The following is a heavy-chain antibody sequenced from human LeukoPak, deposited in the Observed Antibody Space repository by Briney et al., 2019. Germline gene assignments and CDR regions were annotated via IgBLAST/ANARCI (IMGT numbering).Heavy chain of an antibody. CDR2: IWYDGSNK. CDR3: AREGYGDYGGWFDP. Sequence: GRSLRLSCAASGFTFSSYGMHWVRQAPGKGLEWVAVIWYDGSNKYYADSVKGRFTISRDNSKNTLYLQMNSRRAEDTAVYYCAREGYGDYGGWFDPWGQGTLVTVSS. CDR1: GFTFSSYG. J-gene: IGHJ5*02. V-gene: IGHV3-33*01. D-gene: IGHD4-17*01.